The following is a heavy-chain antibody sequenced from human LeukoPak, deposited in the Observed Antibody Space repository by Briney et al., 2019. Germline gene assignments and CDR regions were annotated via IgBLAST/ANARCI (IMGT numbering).Heavy chain of an antibody. CDR3: WREIANSRSDS. Sequence: SETLSLTCTVSGVSISSYYWSWIRQPPGKGLEWIGYIYYSGSTNYNPSRKSRVTISLDTSKNQFSLKLSSVTASDTACDYLWREIANSRSDSWGQGSL. CDR1: GVSISSYY. D-gene: IGHD6-13*01. CDR2: IYYSGST. V-gene: IGHV4-59*12. J-gene: IGHJ4*02.